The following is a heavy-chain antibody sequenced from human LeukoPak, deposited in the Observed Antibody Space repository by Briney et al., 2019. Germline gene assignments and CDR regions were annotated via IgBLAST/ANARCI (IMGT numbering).Heavy chain of an antibody. D-gene: IGHD4-17*01. V-gene: IGHV3-23*01. CDR1: GVTFSSYA. CDR2: ISGSGGST. Sequence: PGASLRLSCAASGVTFSSYAMSGGPQAPGKGLEWGSAISGSGGSTYYADSVKGRFTISRDNSKNTLYLQMNSLRAEDKAVYYCAKSPGPYGDSVAFDYWGQGTLVTVSS. J-gene: IGHJ4*02. CDR3: AKSPGPYGDSVAFDY.